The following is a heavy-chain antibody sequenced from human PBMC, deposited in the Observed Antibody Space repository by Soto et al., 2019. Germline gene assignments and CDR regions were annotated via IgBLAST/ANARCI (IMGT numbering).Heavy chain of an antibody. CDR1: GGSTSVYY. J-gene: IGHJ6*03. D-gene: IGHD3-10*01. V-gene: IGHV4-59*01. CDR2: IYDNGNA. CDR3: ARFGFGYDNSGNYYYYMDV. Sequence: PSETLSLTCSVSGGSTSVYYWTWIRQSPGKGLECIGYIYDNGNANYSPSLKSRVTMSLDTSNNQFSLKLTSVTAADTAVYYCARFGFGYDNSGNYYYYMDVWGKGTTVTVSS.